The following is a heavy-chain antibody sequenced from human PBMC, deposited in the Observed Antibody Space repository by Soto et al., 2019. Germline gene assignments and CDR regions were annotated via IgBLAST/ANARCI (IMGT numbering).Heavy chain of an antibody. D-gene: IGHD4-17*01. CDR3: ARNVPVTGLVY. Sequence: EVRLVESGGGLVQPGGSLRLSCAASGVTVGNNYMSWVRQAPGKGLEWVSVTYSGGDTSYADSVKGRFTMSRVSTKNTVYLQMDSLSAEDTAVYFCARNVPVTGLVYWGQGSLVTVSS. V-gene: IGHV3-66*01. CDR1: GVTVGNNY. J-gene: IGHJ4*02. CDR2: TYSGGDT.